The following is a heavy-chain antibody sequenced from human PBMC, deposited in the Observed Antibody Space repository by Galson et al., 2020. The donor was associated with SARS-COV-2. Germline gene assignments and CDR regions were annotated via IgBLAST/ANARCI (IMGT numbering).Heavy chain of an antibody. CDR3: ARRPTIYYDSSGYYYAYDY. CDR1: GYSFTSYW. J-gene: IGHJ4*02. CDR2: IYPGDSDT. Sequence: HGESLKISCKGSGYSFTSYWIGWVRQMPGKGLEWMGIIYPGDSDTRYSLSFQGQVTISADKSISTAYLQWSSLKASDTAMYYCARRPTIYYDSSGYYYAYDYWGQGTLVTVSS. D-gene: IGHD3-22*01. V-gene: IGHV5-51*01.